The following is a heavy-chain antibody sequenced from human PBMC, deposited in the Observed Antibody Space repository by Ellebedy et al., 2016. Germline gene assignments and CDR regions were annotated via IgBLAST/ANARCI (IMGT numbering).Heavy chain of an antibody. CDR1: GFTFTSYW. D-gene: IGHD3-9*01. CDR3: ARGPNFDWLLFGFDP. Sequence: GESLKISXKASGFTFTSYWIGWVRQVPGKGLEWMGIIYPADSETRYSPSFEGQVTMSVDKSVNTAYLQWRSLKASDTAIYYCARGPNFDWLLFGFDPWGQGTLVTVSS. J-gene: IGHJ5*02. V-gene: IGHV5-51*01. CDR2: IYPADSET.